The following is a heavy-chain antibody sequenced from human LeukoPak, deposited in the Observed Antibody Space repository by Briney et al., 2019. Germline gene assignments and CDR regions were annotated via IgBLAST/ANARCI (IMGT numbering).Heavy chain of an antibody. CDR2: ISVSGGST. CDR1: GFTFSSYA. CDR3: AKDYYGSGSYGIDY. Sequence: GGSLRLSCAASGFTFSSYAMTWVRQAPGKGLEWVSAISVSGGSTYHADSVKGRFTISRDNSKNTLYLQMNSLRAEDTALYYCAKDYYGSGSYGIDYWGQGTLVTVSS. D-gene: IGHD3-10*01. V-gene: IGHV3-23*01. J-gene: IGHJ4*02.